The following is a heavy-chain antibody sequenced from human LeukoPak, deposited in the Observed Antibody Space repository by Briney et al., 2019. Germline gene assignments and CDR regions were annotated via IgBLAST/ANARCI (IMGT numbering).Heavy chain of an antibody. D-gene: IGHD2-15*01. Sequence: KPSETLSLTCTVSGGSVSSGSYYWSWIRQPPGKGLEWIGYIYYSGSTNYNPSLKSRVTISVDTSKNQFSLKLSSVTAADTAVYYCARETATGPTGYFDYWGQGTLVTVSS. CDR3: ARETATGPTGYFDY. V-gene: IGHV4-61*01. CDR1: GGSVSSGSYY. J-gene: IGHJ4*02. CDR2: IYYSGST.